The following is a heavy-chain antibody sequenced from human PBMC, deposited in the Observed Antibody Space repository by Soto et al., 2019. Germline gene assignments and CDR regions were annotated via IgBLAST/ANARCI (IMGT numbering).Heavy chain of an antibody. CDR2: ISSSSFSI. D-gene: IGHD6-6*01. J-gene: IGHJ6*02. V-gene: IGHV3-21*01. Sequence: GSLRLSCAASGFTFSSYSMNWVRQAPGKGLEWVSSISSSSFSIDYADSVKGRFSISRDNAQNSLHLQMNNLRAEDTAVYYCARNESSNIYGMDVCGQGTKVTVSS. CDR1: GFTFSSYS. CDR3: ARNESSNIYGMDV.